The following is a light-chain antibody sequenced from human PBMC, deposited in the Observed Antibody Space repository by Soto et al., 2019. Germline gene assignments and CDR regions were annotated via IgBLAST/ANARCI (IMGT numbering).Light chain of an antibody. V-gene: IGKV3-15*01. J-gene: IGKJ5*01. CDR3: QQYNNWPLT. CDR2: DAS. CDR1: ESVSNK. Sequence: LMTQSPATLSVSPGERATLSCRASESVSNKLAWYQQRPGQAPRLLIYDASTWATEAPFRFRGSGSGTDFTLTISSLQSEDFALYYCQQYNNWPLTFGEGTRLEIK.